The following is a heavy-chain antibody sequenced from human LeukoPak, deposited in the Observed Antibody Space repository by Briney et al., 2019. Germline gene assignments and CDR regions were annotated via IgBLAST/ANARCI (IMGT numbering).Heavy chain of an antibody. D-gene: IGHD6-19*01. Sequence: PSETLSLTCTVSGGAISTYYWSWIRRTPGMGLEWIGYIYYTGSTNYNPSLKSRVTISVDASKNQFSLKMSSMTAADTAVYYCAKAYSGRFEDWGQGTLVTVSS. CDR1: GGAISTYY. V-gene: IGHV4-59*01. J-gene: IGHJ5*02. CDR3: AKAYSGRFED. CDR2: IYYTGST.